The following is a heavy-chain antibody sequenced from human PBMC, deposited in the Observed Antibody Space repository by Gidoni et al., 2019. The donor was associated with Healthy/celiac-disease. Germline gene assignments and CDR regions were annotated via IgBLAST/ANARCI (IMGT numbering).Heavy chain of an antibody. Sequence: QVQLQQWGAGLLKPSETLSLTCAVYGGSFSGYYWRWIRQPPGKGLEWIGEINHSGSTNYNPSLKSRVTISVDTSKNQFSLKLSSVTAADTAVYYCARARVVHQLLYRCYYYGMDVWGQGTTVTVSS. V-gene: IGHV4-34*01. CDR1: GGSFSGYY. J-gene: IGHJ6*02. CDR2: INHSGST. CDR3: ARARVVHQLLYRCYYYGMDV. D-gene: IGHD2-2*02.